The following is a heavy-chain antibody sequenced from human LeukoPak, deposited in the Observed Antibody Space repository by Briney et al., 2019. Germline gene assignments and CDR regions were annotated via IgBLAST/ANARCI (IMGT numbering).Heavy chain of an antibody. V-gene: IGHV4-4*02. CDR2: INHSGST. Sequence: SETLSLTCAVSGGSISSTNWWSWVRQPPGKGLEWIGEINHSGSTNYNPSLKSRVTISVDTSKNQFSLKLSSVTAADTAVYYCASKDGDSSGSGDYWGQGTLVTVSS. CDR3: ASKDGDSSGSGDY. J-gene: IGHJ4*02. D-gene: IGHD3-22*01. CDR1: GGSISSTNW.